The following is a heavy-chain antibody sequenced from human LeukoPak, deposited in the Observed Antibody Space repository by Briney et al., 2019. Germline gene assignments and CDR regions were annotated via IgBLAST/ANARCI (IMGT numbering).Heavy chain of an antibody. CDR3: AKGMTTPDY. V-gene: IGHV3-23*01. Sequence: GGSLRLSCAASGFTFSSYAMSWVRQAPGKGLEWVSGISASGGSTYYTDSVTGRFTVSRHNSKNTLYLQMNSLRAEDTAVYYCAKGMTTPDYWGQGTLVTVSS. J-gene: IGHJ4*02. CDR2: ISASGGST. CDR1: GFTFSSYA. D-gene: IGHD4-17*01.